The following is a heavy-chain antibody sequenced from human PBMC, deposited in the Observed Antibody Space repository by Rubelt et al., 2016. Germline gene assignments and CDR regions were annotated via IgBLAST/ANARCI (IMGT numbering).Heavy chain of an antibody. D-gene: IGHD4-11*01. J-gene: IGHJ6*02. CDR3: ARVDETTVTPNYGMDV. V-gene: IGHV3-11*01. Sequence: PGGSLRLSCAASGFTFSDYYMSWIRQAPGKGLEWVSYISSSGSTIYYADSVKGRFTISRDNAKNSLYLQMNSLRAEDTAVYYCARVDETTVTPNYGMDVWGQGTTVTVSS. CDR2: ISSSGSTI. CDR1: GFTFSDYY.